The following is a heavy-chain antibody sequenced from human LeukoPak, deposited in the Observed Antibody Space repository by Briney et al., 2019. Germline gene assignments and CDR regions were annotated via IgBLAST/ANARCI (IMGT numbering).Heavy chain of an antibody. V-gene: IGHV4-59*01. CDR1: GGSISSYY. CDR2: IYYSGST. J-gene: IGHJ4*02. D-gene: IGHD6-6*01. CDR3: ARDYSSSYYFDT. Sequence: TSETLSLTCTVSGGSISSYYWSWIRQPPGKGLEWIGDIYYSGSTNYNPSLKSRVTISEDTSKNQFSLKLTSVTAADTAVYYCARDYSSSYYFDTWGQGTLVTVSS.